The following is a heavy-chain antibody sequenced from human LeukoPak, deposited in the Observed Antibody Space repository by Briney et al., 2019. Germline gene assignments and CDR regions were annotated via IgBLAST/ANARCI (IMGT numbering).Heavy chain of an antibody. D-gene: IGHD3-10*01. CDR1: GYTFTSYD. CDR2: MNPNSGNT. CDR3: ARGGSGSYYVLY. J-gene: IGHJ4*02. V-gene: IGHV1-8*01. Sequence: ASVKVSCKASGYTFTSYDINWVRQATGQGLEWMGWMNPNSGNTGYAQKFQGRVTMTRNISISTAYMELSSLRSEDTAVYYCARGGSGSYYVLYWGQGTLVTVSS.